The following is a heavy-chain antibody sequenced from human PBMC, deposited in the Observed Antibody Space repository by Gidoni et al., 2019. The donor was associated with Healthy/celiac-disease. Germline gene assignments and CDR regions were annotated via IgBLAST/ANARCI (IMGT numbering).Heavy chain of an antibody. CDR3: AREKEYWYFDL. CDR1: GFTFSSSL. V-gene: IGHV3-7*01. CDR2: IKQDGSEK. J-gene: IGHJ2*01. Sequence: LVQPGGSLRLSCAASGFTFSSSLMSWVRQAPGKGLEWVANIKQDGSEKYYVDSVKGRFTISRDNAKNSLYLQMNSLRAEDTAVYYCAREKEYWYFDLWGRGTLVTVSS.